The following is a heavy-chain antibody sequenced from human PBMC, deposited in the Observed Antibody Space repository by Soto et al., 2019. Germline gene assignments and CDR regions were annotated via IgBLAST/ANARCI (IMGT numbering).Heavy chain of an antibody. V-gene: IGHV3-30*18. CDR2: ISYDGSDK. CDR3: AKGGFGYPGGFGY. D-gene: IGHD5-18*01. J-gene: IGHJ4*02. Sequence: QVQLVESGGGVVEPGRSLRLSCAASGFTFSIYGMHWVRQAPGKGLEWVAVISYDGSDKYYGDSVKGRFTISRDNSKNTLYPQMNSLRTEDKAIYFCAKGGFGYPGGFGYWGQGTLVSVSS. CDR1: GFTFSIYG.